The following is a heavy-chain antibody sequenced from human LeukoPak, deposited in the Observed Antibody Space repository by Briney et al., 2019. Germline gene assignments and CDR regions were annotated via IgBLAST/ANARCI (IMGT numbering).Heavy chain of an antibody. D-gene: IGHD3-9*01. J-gene: IGHJ4*02. Sequence: ASVKVSCKASGYTFTSYGISWVRQAPGQGLEWMGWISAYNGNTNYAQKLQGRVTMTTDTSTSTAYMELRSLRSDDTAVYYCARGQDYDILTGYQHYFDYWGQGTLSPSPQ. CDR1: GYTFTSYG. V-gene: IGHV1-18*01. CDR2: ISAYNGNT. CDR3: ARGQDYDILTGYQHYFDY.